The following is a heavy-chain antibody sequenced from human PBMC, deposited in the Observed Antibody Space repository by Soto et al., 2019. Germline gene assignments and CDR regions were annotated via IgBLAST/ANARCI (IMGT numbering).Heavy chain of an antibody. J-gene: IGHJ5*02. CDR3: ARGTAMARRAYNWFDP. D-gene: IGHD5-18*01. Sequence: QVQLVQSGAEVKKPGSSVKVSCKASGGTFSSYAISWVRQAPGQGLEWMGGIIPIFGTANYAQKFQGRVTITADKSTSTAYMELSSLRSEDTAVYYCARGTAMARRAYNWFDPWGQGTPVTVSS. CDR2: IIPIFGTA. V-gene: IGHV1-69*06. CDR1: GGTFSSYA.